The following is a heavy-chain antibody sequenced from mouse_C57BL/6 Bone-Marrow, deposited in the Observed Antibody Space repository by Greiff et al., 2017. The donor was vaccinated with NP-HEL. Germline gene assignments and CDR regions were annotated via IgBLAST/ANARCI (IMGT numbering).Heavy chain of an antibody. CDR2: INPNNGGT. CDR1: GYTFTDYN. D-gene: IGHD2-1*01. Sequence: EVQLQQSGPELVKPGASVKIPCKASGYTFTDYNMDWVKQSHGKSLEWIGDINPNNGGTIYQQKFKGKATLTVDKSSSTAYMELRSLTSEDTAVYYCARWVIYYFDYWGQGTTLTVSS. V-gene: IGHV1-18*01. J-gene: IGHJ2*01. CDR3: ARWVIYYFDY.